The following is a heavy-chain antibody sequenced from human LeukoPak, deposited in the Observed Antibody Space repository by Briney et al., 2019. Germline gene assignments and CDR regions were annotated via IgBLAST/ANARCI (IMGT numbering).Heavy chain of an antibody. V-gene: IGHV1-69*05. CDR2: IIPIFGTA. CDR1: GGTFSSYA. D-gene: IGHD4-17*01. Sequence: SVKVSCKASGGTFSSYAISWVRQAPGQGLEWMGGIIPIFGTANYAQKFQGRVTITTDESTSTAYTELSSLRSEDTAVYYCARGLHDYGDYDVPYYFDYWGQGTLVTVSS. CDR3: ARGLHDYGDYDVPYYFDY. J-gene: IGHJ4*02.